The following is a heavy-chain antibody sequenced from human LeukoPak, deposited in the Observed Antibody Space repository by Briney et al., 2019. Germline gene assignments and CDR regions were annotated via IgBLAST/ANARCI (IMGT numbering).Heavy chain of an antibody. CDR3: ARAGRGRGSGSYYRDYYYGMDV. Sequence: PSETLSLNCAVSGGSISSGGYSWSWLRQPPGKGLEWIGYIYHSGSTYYNPSLKSRVTISVDRSKNQFSLKLSSVTAADTAVYYCARAGRGRGSGSYYRDYYYGMDVWGQGTTVTVSS. V-gene: IGHV4-30-2*01. CDR1: GGSISSGGYS. CDR2: IYHSGST. J-gene: IGHJ6*02. D-gene: IGHD3-10*01.